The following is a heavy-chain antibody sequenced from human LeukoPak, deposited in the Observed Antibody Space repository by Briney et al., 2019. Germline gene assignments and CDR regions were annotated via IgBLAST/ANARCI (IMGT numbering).Heavy chain of an antibody. CDR2: LFQSETT. Sequence: SSETLSLTCTVSGYFISSGYYWGWIRQPPGKGLAWIGILFQSETTYYNPSLKSRVTISVDTSKNQFSLKLSSVTAADTAVYYCARPRRVGAQSRGWFDPWGQGTLVTVSS. CDR3: ARPRRVGAQSRGWFDP. CDR1: GYFISSGYY. D-gene: IGHD1-26*01. V-gene: IGHV4-38-2*02. J-gene: IGHJ5*02.